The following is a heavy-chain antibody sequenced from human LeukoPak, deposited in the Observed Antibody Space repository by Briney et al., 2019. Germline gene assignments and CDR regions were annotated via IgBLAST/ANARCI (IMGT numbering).Heavy chain of an antibody. Sequence: GASVKVSCKASGYAFTSYGINWVRQATGQGLEWMGWMNPNSGNTGYAQKFQGRVTITRNTSISTAYMELSSLRSEDTAVYYCARVLRAVYSGSYVLGYWGQGTLVTVSS. J-gene: IGHJ4*02. V-gene: IGHV1-8*03. CDR1: GYAFTSYG. D-gene: IGHD1-26*01. CDR3: ARVLRAVYSGSYVLGY. CDR2: MNPNSGNT.